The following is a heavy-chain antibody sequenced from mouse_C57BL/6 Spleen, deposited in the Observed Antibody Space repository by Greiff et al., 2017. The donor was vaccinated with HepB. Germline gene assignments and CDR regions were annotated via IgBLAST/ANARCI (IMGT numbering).Heavy chain of an antibody. CDR2: ILPGSGST. Sequence: AQLQQSGAELMKPGASVKLSCKATGYKFTGYWIEWVKQRPGHGLEWIGEILPGSGSTNYNEKFKGKATFTADTSSNTAYMQLSSLTTEDSAIYYCARYSYYGSSPYYAMDYWGQGTSVTVSS. D-gene: IGHD1-1*01. J-gene: IGHJ4*01. V-gene: IGHV1-9*01. CDR1: GYKFTGYW. CDR3: ARYSYYGSSPYYAMDY.